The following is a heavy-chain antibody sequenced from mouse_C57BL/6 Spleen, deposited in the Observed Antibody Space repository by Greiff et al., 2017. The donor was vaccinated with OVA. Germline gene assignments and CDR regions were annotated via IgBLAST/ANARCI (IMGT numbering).Heavy chain of an antibody. Sequence: VQLQQPGAELVKPGASVKLSCKASGYTFTSYWMQWVKQRPGQGLEWIGEIDPSDSYTNYNQKFKGKATLTVDTSSSTAYMQLSSLTSEDSAVYYCARGELRWCAYWGQGTLVTVSA. J-gene: IGHJ3*01. D-gene: IGHD1-1*01. CDR1: GYTFTSYW. V-gene: IGHV1-50*01. CDR2: IDPSDSYT. CDR3: ARGELRWCAY.